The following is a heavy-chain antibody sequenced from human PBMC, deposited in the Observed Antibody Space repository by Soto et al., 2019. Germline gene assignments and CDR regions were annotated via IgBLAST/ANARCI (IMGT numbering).Heavy chain of an antibody. CDR3: TTQAYCGGDCYPDCYGMDV. D-gene: IGHD2-21*02. V-gene: IGHV3-15*01. J-gene: IGHJ6*02. Sequence: PGGSLRLSCAASGFTFSNAWMSWVRQAPGKGLEWVGRIKSKTDGGTTDYAAPVKGRFTISRDDSKNTLYLQMNSLKTEDTAVYYCTTQAYCGGDCYPDCYGMDVWGQGTTVTVSS. CDR1: GFTFSNAW. CDR2: IKSKTDGGTT.